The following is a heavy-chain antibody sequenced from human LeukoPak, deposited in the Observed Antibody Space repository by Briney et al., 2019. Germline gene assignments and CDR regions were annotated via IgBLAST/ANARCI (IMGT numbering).Heavy chain of an antibody. Sequence: SETVSLTCTVSGGAISSGGYYWSWLRQHPGKGLEWIGYIYYSGSTYYNPSLKSRVTISVDTSKNQFSLKLSSVTAADTAVYYCARVARGYSYGTGGFDYWGQGTLVTVSS. CDR2: IYYSGST. J-gene: IGHJ4*02. CDR1: GGAISSGGYY. D-gene: IGHD5-18*01. CDR3: ARVARGYSYGTGGFDY. V-gene: IGHV4-31*03.